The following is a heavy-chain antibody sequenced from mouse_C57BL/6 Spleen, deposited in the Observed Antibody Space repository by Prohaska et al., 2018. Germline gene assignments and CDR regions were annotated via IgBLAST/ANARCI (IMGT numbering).Heavy chain of an antibody. CDR2: IRLKSDNYAK. Sequence: EVELEESGGGLVQPGGSMKLSCVASGFTFSNYWMNWVRQSPEKGLEWVAQIRLKSDNYAKNYAESVKGRFTISRDDSKSSVYLQMNNLRAEGTGIYYCTADPNAYWGQGTLVTVSA. V-gene: IGHV6-3*01. CDR1: GFTFSNYW. J-gene: IGHJ3*01. CDR3: TADPNAY.